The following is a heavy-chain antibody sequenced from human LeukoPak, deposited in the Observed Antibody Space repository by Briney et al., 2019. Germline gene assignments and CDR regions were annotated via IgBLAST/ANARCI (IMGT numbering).Heavy chain of an antibody. CDR1: GASIKTYY. V-gene: IGHV4-59*01. Sequence: PSETLSLTCNVSGASIKTYYWTWIRQPPGKGLEYVGYIYSRGSTNYNPSLKSRVTLSVDTSKNQFSLRLRSPTAADTAVYYCARVREGHHLHQFYLDSWGQGTLVTVSS. J-gene: IGHJ4*02. CDR3: ARVREGHHLHQFYLDS. D-gene: IGHD1-14*01. CDR2: IYSRGST.